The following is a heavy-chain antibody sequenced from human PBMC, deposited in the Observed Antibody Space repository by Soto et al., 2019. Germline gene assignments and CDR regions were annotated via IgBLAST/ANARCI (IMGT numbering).Heavy chain of an antibody. J-gene: IGHJ1*01. CDR1: GFTFSNYW. CDR2: IKQDGSEK. D-gene: IGHD3-10*01. Sequence: GGSLRLSCAASGFTFSNYWMSWVRQAPGKGLEWVANIKQDGSEKYYVDSVKGRFTISRDNAKNSLYLQMNSLGAEDTAVYFCASGLWTFQHWGQGTMVTVYS. CDR3: ASGLWTFQH. V-gene: IGHV3-7*01.